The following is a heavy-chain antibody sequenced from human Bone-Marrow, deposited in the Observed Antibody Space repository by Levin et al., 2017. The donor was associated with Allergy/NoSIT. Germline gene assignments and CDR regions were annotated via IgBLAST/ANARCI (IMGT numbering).Heavy chain of an antibody. D-gene: IGHD6-19*01. V-gene: IGHV3-23*01. CDR3: APISGGYALDY. Sequence: GGSLRLSCVASGFNFRTYAMSWFRQAPGKGLDWVAGLNGSGGTIYYADSVKGRFTISRDNAQNTLYLHMSGLRGDDTGVYYCAPISGGYALDYWCQGTLVTVAS. J-gene: IGHJ4*02. CDR1: GFNFRTYA. CDR2: LNGSGGTI.